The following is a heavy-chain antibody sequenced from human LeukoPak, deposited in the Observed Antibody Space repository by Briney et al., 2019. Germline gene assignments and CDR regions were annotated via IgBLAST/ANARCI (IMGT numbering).Heavy chain of an antibody. CDR3: AKDTLGYSYGEYYFDY. V-gene: IGHV3-23*01. Sequence: GGSLRLSCAASGFTFSSYAMSWVRQAPGKGLEWVSAIGGSGGSTYYADSVKGRFTISRDNSKNTLYLQMNSLRAEDTAVYYCAKDTLGYSYGEYYFDYWGQGTLVTVSS. CDR1: GFTFSSYA. CDR2: IGGSGGST. D-gene: IGHD5-18*01. J-gene: IGHJ4*02.